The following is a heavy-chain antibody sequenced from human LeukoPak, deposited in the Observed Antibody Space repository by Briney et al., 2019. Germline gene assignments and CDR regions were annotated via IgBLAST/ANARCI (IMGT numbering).Heavy chain of an antibody. V-gene: IGHV3-53*01. J-gene: IGHJ4*02. D-gene: IGHD6-6*01. CDR3: ARVQGRPSMGHDDY. Sequence: GGSLRLSCAASGFTVSSNYMSWVRQAPGKGLEWVSVIYSGGSTYYADSVKGRFTISGDNSKNTLYLQMNSLRAEDTAVYYCARVQGRPSMGHDDYWGQGTLVTVSS. CDR2: IYSGGST. CDR1: GFTVSSNY.